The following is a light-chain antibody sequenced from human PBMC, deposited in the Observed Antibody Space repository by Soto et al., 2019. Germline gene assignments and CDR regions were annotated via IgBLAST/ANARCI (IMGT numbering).Light chain of an antibody. Sequence: EIVLTQSPATLSLSPVERATLSCRASQSVSSYLAWYQQKPGQAPRLLIYGASTRASGIPARFSGSGSGTEFTLTISSLQSEDFAVYYCQQYNNWPLFGPGTKVDNK. V-gene: IGKV3-15*01. CDR1: QSVSSY. CDR2: GAS. J-gene: IGKJ3*01. CDR3: QQYNNWPL.